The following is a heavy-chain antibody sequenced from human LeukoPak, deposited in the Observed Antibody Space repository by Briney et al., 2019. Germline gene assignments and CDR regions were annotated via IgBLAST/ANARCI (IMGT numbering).Heavy chain of an antibody. CDR3: ARISGSYYEYYYYGMDV. CDR2: ISSSSYI. V-gene: IGHV3-21*01. Sequence: GGSLRLSCAASGFTFSSYSMNWVRQAPGKGLEWVSSISSSSYIYYADSVEGRFTISRDNAKNSLYLQMNSLRAEDTAVYYCARISGSYYEYYYYGMDVWGQGTTVTVSS. J-gene: IGHJ6*02. CDR1: GFTFSSYS. D-gene: IGHD1-26*01.